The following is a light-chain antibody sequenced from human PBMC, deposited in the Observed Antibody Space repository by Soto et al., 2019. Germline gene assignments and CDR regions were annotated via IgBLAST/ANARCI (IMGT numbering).Light chain of an antibody. CDR2: DVS. CDR3: SSYTTSSTL. Sequence: QSVLTQPASVSGSPGQSITISCTGTSSDVGGYDYVSWYQQHPGKAPKLMIYDVSNRPSGVSNRFSGSKSGNTASLTISGLQAEDEADYYYSSYTTSSTLFGTGTQLTVL. J-gene: IGLJ1*01. CDR1: SSDVGGYDY. V-gene: IGLV2-14*03.